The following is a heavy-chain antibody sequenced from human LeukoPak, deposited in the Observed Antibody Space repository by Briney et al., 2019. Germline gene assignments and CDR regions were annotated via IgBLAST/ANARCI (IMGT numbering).Heavy chain of an antibody. Sequence: SETLSLTCAVYGGSFSGYYWSWIRQPPGKGLEWIGEINHSGSTNYNPSLKSRVTISVDTSKNQFSLKLSSVTAADTAVYYCARRRGSGRVDSWGQGTLVTVSS. J-gene: IGHJ4*02. CDR1: GGSFSGYY. D-gene: IGHD6-19*01. CDR3: ARRRGSGRVDS. CDR2: INHSGST. V-gene: IGHV4-34*01.